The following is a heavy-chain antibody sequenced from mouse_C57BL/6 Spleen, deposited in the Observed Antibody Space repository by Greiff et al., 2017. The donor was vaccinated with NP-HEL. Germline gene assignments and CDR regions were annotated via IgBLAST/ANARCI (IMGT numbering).Heavy chain of an antibody. CDR1: GFTFSDYY. CDR2: INYDGSST. V-gene: IGHV5-16*01. Sequence: EVQVVESEGGLVQPGSSMKLSCTASGFTFSDYYMAWVRQVPEKGLEWVANINYDGSSTYYLDSLKSRFIISRDNAKNILYLQMSSLKSEDTATYYCARGGGYYVFDYWGQGTTLTVSS. D-gene: IGHD2-3*01. CDR3: ARGGGYYVFDY. J-gene: IGHJ2*01.